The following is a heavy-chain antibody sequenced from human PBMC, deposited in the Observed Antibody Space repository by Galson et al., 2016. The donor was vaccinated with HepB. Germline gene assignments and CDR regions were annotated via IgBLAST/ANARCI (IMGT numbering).Heavy chain of an antibody. Sequence: SLRLSCATSGFTFNVYAMHWVRQAPGKGLEWVAVVWYDGSNKYSADSVKGRFTISRDNSKNTLYLQMNSLRAEDTAVYYCAKDHGSGFDFQSSYYGMDVWGQGTTVTVSS. CDR1: GFTFNVYA. J-gene: IGHJ6*02. V-gene: IGHV3-33*06. CDR3: AKDHGSGFDFQSSYYGMDV. D-gene: IGHD5-12*01. CDR2: VWYDGSNK.